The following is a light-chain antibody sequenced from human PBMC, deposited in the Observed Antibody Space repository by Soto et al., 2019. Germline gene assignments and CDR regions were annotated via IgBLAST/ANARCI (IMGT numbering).Light chain of an antibody. Sequence: DIQMTQSPSSLSASVGDRVTITCRASQSISSKLNWYQQKQGKAPRLLIYAASSLQSGVPSRFSGSGSGTDFTLTISSLQPEDFATYYCQQSYSTHSITFGQGTRLEIK. CDR1: QSISSK. V-gene: IGKV1-39*01. CDR2: AAS. CDR3: QQSYSTHSIT. J-gene: IGKJ5*01.